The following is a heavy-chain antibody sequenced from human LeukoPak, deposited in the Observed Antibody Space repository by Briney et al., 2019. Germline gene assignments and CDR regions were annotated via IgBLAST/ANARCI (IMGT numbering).Heavy chain of an antibody. CDR1: GLTSSSHW. V-gene: IGHV3-74*01. CDR3: ATQQEGNPAY. J-gene: IGHJ4*02. D-gene: IGHD1-14*01. Sequence: PGGSLRLSCAASGLTSSSHWMHWVRQAPGKGLVWVSRITNDGSSTTYADSVKGRFTISRDNAKNMLYLQVNSLRAEDTAVYYCATQQEGNPAYWGQGTLVTVSS. CDR2: ITNDGSST.